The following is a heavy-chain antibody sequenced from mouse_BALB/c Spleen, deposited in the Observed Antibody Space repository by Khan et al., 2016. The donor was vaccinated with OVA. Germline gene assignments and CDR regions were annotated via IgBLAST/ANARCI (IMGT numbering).Heavy chain of an antibody. Sequence: EVQLKESGPELMKPGASVKISCKASGYSFSTYYIHWVTRSHGKTLEWIGYIDPFNGGSTYNQKFQGKATLTVDKSSSTAYMHLTSLTSEDSAVYSCARHGSTSWFAYWGQGTLVTVSA. J-gene: IGHJ3*01. CDR1: GYSFSTYY. CDR2: IDPFNGGS. CDR3: ARHGSTSWFAY. D-gene: IGHD1-1*01. V-gene: IGHV1S135*01.